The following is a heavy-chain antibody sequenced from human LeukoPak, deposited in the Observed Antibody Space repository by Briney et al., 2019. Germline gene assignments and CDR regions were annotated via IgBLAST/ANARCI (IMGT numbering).Heavy chain of an antibody. Sequence: GGSLRLSCAASGFTFSNYAMSWVRQAPGKGLEWVSTIRGGGSNTYYAYSVRGRFAISRDNSKNTLYLQMNSLRAEDTAVYYCVKKFDCLSTSCYTYFDYWGQGTLVTVSS. CDR3: VKKFDCLSTSCYTYFDY. CDR2: IRGGGSNT. V-gene: IGHV3-23*01. J-gene: IGHJ4*02. CDR1: GFTFSNYA. D-gene: IGHD2-2*02.